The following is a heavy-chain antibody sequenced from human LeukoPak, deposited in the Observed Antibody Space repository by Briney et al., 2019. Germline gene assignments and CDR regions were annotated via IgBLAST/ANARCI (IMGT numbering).Heavy chain of an antibody. CDR1: GVSISSYY. J-gene: IGHJ3*02. CDR3: VRALQPGVYAFDI. D-gene: IGHD6-13*01. CDR2: IYYSGST. V-gene: IGHV4-59*01. Sequence: PSETLSLTCTVSGVSISSYYWTWIRQPPGEGLEWIGYIYYSGSTNYNPSLKSRVTISVDTSKNQFSLKLSSVTAADTAVYYCVRALQPGVYAFDIWGQGTMVTVSS.